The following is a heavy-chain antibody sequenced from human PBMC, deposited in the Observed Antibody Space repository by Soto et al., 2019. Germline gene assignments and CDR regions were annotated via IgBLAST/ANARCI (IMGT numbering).Heavy chain of an antibody. CDR1: GGSISSYY. Sequence: SETLSLTCTVSGGSISSYYWSWIRQPPGKGLEWIGYIYYSGSTNYNPSLKSRVTISVDTSKNQFSLKLSSVTAADTAVYYCARLYGSGSYYNGWFDPWGQGTLVTVSS. V-gene: IGHV4-59*08. J-gene: IGHJ5*02. CDR3: ARLYGSGSYYNGWFDP. CDR2: IYYSGST. D-gene: IGHD3-10*01.